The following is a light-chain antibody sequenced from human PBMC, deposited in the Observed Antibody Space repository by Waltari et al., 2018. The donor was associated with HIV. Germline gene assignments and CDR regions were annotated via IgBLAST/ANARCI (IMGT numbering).Light chain of an antibody. CDR3: QQYGSSPRLT. CDR2: GAS. V-gene: IGKV3-20*01. CDR1: QSVSSSY. Sequence: SCRASQSVSSSYLAWYQQKPGQAPRLLIYGASSRATGIPDRFSGSGSGTDFTLTFSRLEPEDFAVYYCQQYGSSPRLTFGGGTKVEIK. J-gene: IGKJ4*01.